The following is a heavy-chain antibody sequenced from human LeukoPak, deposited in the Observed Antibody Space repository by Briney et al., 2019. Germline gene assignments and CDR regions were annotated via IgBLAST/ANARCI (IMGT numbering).Heavy chain of an antibody. CDR2: ISGSGGST. V-gene: IGHV3-23*01. D-gene: IGHD3-22*01. Sequence: ETLSLTCAVYGGSFSGYYWSWVRQAPGKGLEWVSAISGSGGSTYYADSVKGRFTISRDNSKNTLYLQMNSLRAEDTAVYYCARDLDRYYYDSSGYHDEGVYYMDVWGKGTTVTISS. CDR1: GGSFSGYY. J-gene: IGHJ6*03. CDR3: ARDLDRYYYDSSGYHDEGVYYMDV.